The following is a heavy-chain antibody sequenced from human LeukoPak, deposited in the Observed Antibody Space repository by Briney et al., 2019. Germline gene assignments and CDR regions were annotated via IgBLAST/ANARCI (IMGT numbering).Heavy chain of an antibody. J-gene: IGHJ4*02. CDR1: GFTFSSYA. CDR2: ISGSGGST. V-gene: IGHV3-23*01. D-gene: IGHD3-3*01. CDR3: AKSYDFWSGYSN. Sequence: GGSLRLSCAASGFTFSSYAMSWVRQAPGKGLEWVSAISGSGGSTYYADSVKGRFTTSRDNSKNTLYLQMNSLRAEDTAVYYCAKSYDFWSGYSNWGQGTLVTVSS.